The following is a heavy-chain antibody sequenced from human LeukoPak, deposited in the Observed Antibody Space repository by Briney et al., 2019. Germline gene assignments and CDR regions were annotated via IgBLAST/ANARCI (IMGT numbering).Heavy chain of an antibody. CDR2: ISSSSSTI. D-gene: IGHD5-12*01. V-gene: IGHV3-48*04. J-gene: IGHJ4*02. CDR1: GFTFSSYS. CDR3: ARDSGYDYYFDY. Sequence: GGSLRLSCAASGFTFSSYSMNWVRQAPGKGLEWVSCISSSSSTIYYADSVKGRFTISRDNAKNSLYLQMNSLRAEDTAVYYCARDSGYDYYFDYWGQGTLVTVSS.